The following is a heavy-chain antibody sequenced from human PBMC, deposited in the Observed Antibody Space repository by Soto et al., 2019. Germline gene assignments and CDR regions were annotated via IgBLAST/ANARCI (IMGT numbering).Heavy chain of an antibody. Sequence: SETLSLTCTVSGGSIDTYYWSWIRQPPGKGLEWIGYIYYSGSTNYNPSLKSRVTISVDTSKNQFSLKLSSVTAADTAVYYCASRRFGDQQVFDYWGQGTLVTVSS. D-gene: IGHD3-10*01. CDR2: IYYSGST. CDR1: GGSIDTYY. J-gene: IGHJ4*02. CDR3: ASRRFGDQQVFDY. V-gene: IGHV4-59*01.